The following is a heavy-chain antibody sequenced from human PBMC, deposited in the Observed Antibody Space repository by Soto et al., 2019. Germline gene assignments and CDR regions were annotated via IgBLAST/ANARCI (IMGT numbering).Heavy chain of an antibody. CDR1: GYPCTSHD. D-gene: IGHD2-2*01. V-gene: IGHV1-8*01. CDR2: MNPNSGHT. CDR3: ARDMSTT. J-gene: IGHJ4*02. Sequence: QVQLVQSGAEVKKPGASVKVSCKASGYPCTSHDINWMRQATGQGLEWMGWMNPNSGHTNYAQKFQGRVTMTRDTSISTAYMELTRLRSEVTANYYRARDMSTTGGRGTLVTVSS.